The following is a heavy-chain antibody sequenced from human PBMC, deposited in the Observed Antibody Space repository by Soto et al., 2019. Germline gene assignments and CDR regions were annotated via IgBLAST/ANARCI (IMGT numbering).Heavy chain of an antibody. CDR2: ISPSGGGT. CDR3: AKGSRSGWYYFES. V-gene: IGHV3-23*01. D-gene: IGHD6-19*01. Sequence: GGSLRLSCAASEFTFSNFVMVWVRQAPRKGLEWVSGISPSGGGTYYADSVKGRFTISRDNSKNTLFLQMHSLRAEDTALYYCAKGSRSGWYYFESWGQGTLVTVSS. J-gene: IGHJ4*02. CDR1: EFTFSNFV.